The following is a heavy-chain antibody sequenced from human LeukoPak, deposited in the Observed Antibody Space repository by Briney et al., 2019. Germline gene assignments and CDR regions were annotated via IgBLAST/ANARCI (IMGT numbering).Heavy chain of an antibody. CDR1: GYTFTGYY. CDR2: INPNRGGT. V-gene: IGHV1-2*02. J-gene: IGHJ4*02. D-gene: IGHD3-22*01. Sequence: GASVKVSCKASGYTFTGYYMHRVRQAPGQGLEWMGWINPNRGGTNYAQKFQGRVTMTRDTSISTAYMELSRLRSDDTAVYYCARNFYFDSSGYYHYWGQGTLVTVSS. CDR3: ARNFYFDSSGYYHY.